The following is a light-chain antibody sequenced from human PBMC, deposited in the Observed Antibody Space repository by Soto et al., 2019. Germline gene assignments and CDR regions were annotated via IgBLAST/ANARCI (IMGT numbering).Light chain of an antibody. CDR2: AAS. CDR3: QQYINWPPTFT. V-gene: IGKV3-15*01. J-gene: IGKJ2*01. CDR1: QSVRSS. Sequence: EIVMTQSPGTLSVSPGERVTLSCRASQSVRSSLAWYQQKPGQAPRLLIFAASTRVTGVPPRFSGSGSGTDFTLAISSLQSEDFAVYYCQQYINWPPTFTFGQGTKLEIK.